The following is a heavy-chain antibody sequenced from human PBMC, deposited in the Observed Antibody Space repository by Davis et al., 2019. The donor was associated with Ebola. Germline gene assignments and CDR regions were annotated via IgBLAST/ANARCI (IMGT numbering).Heavy chain of an antibody. D-gene: IGHD6-13*01. V-gene: IGHV4-34*01. Sequence: SETLSLTCAVYGGSFSGYYWSWIRQAPGKGLEWIGEIDHSGSTNYNSSLKSRLTISVDTSKNQFSLKVSSVTAADTAVYYCARGALIAAAGTGKDFDYWGQGTLVTVSS. CDR2: IDHSGST. CDR1: GGSFSGYY. CDR3: ARGALIAAAGTGKDFDY. J-gene: IGHJ4*02.